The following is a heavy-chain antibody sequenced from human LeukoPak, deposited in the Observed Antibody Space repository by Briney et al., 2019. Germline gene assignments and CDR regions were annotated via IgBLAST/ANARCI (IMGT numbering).Heavy chain of an antibody. J-gene: IGHJ3*02. CDR3: ARSQFKLNKAFDI. V-gene: IGHV1-46*01. CDR1: GYTFTSYF. D-gene: IGHD3-10*01. Sequence: ASVNVSCKASGYTFTSYFLHWVRLAPGQGLEWLGIINPSGGNTIYAQKFQGKITVTRDTSTSTVYMEVRSLTSEDTAVYYCARSQFKLNKAFDIWGQGTMVTVSS. CDR2: INPSGGNT.